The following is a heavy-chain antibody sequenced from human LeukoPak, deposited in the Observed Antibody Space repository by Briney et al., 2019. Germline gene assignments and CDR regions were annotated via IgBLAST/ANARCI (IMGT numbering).Heavy chain of an antibody. CDR3: ARRGYCSSTSCYEYWFDP. D-gene: IGHD2-2*01. CDR1: GGSFSSYS. Sequence: SETLSLTCALYGGSFSSYSWSWTWIRQTPEKGLEWIGEIIEKGNANYNPSLKSRVTIDLDTSKNQFSLKLTSMTAADTAMYYCARRGYCSSTSCYEYWFDPWGQGTLVTVSS. V-gene: IGHV4-34*12. J-gene: IGHJ5*02. CDR2: IIEKGNA.